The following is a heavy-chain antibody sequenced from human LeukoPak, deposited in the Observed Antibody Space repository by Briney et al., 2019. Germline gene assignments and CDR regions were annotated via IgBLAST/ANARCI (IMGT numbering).Heavy chain of an antibody. CDR3: ARLPLEYGAGWPTNPSYYYMDL. CDR1: GFRFNSYW. Sequence: GGSLRLSCAASGFRFNSYWMSWVRQAPGKGLEWVANIKQDGSDKYYVDSVKGRFTIFRDNVKNSLYLQMNSLRAEDTAIYYCARLPLEYGAGWPTNPSYYYMDLWAKETTVTVSS. CDR2: IKQDGSDK. D-gene: IGHD6-19*01. J-gene: IGHJ6*03. V-gene: IGHV3-7*01.